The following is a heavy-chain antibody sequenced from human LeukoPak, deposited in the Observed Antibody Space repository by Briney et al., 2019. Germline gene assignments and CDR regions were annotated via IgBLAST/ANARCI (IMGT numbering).Heavy chain of an antibody. J-gene: IGHJ4*02. CDR1: GFTFSSYG. CDR3: TKVTGFVWLFPFDS. D-gene: IGHD3-9*01. CDR2: ISYDGTNK. Sequence: GGSLRLSCAASGFTFSSYGMHWVRQAPGMGLEWVAVISYDGTNKYYADSVKGRFTISRDNSKNTLYLQMNSLRPEDTAVYYCTKVTGFVWLFPFDSWGQGTLVTVSS. V-gene: IGHV3-30*18.